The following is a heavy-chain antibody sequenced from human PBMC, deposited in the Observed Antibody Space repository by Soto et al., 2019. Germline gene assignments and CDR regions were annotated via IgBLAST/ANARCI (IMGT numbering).Heavy chain of an antibody. J-gene: IGHJ4*02. Sequence: SVKVSCRASGYVFIGYGISWVRQAPGQGLEWMGWISRHNGNTNYAQNFQGRVTMTTDASTSTAYMEFRSLRSDDTAVCYCARDLDGSGSYYTDYWGQGTLVTVSS. D-gene: IGHD3-10*01. V-gene: IGHV1-18*01. CDR1: GYVFIGYG. CDR3: ARDLDGSGSYYTDY. CDR2: ISRHNGNT.